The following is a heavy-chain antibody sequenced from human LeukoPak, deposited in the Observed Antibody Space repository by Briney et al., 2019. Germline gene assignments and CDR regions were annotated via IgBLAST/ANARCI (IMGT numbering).Heavy chain of an antibody. D-gene: IGHD2-15*01. CDR2: IIPILGIA. CDR3: AREGCSGGSCYVY. J-gene: IGHJ4*02. CDR1: GGTFSSYA. Sequence: GSSVKVSCKASGGTFSSYAISWVRQAPGQGLEWMGRIIPILGIANYAQKFQGRVTITADKSTSTAYMELSSLRSEDTAVYYCAREGCSGGSCYVYWGQGTLVTVSS. V-gene: IGHV1-69*04.